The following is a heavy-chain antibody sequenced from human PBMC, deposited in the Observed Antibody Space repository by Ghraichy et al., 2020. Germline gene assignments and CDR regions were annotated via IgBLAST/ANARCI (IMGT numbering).Heavy chain of an antibody. J-gene: IGHJ5*02. CDR3: VRADYTVNYDGLNWFDP. V-gene: IGHV3-21*01. CDR1: GFTFSSYY. D-gene: IGHD1-7*01. Sequence: ETLYLTCAASGFTFSSYYMNWVRQAPGKGLEWVSSISSSSSYISYADSLKGRFTISRDNAKNSLYLQMNSLRAEDTAVYYCVRADYTVNYDGLNWFDPWGQGTLVTVSS. CDR2: ISSSSSYI.